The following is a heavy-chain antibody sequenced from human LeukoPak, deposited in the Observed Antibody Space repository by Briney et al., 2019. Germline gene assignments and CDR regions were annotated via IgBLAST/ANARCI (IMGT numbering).Heavy chain of an antibody. CDR2: IYPGDSDT. Sequence: GESLKISCKGSGYSFTSHWIGWVRQMPGKGLGWMGIIYPGDSDTRYIPSFQGQVTISADKSINTAYLQWSSLKASDTAVYYCARHVTTASAARGFDIWGQGTMVTVSS. CDR1: GYSFTSHW. D-gene: IGHD1-14*01. J-gene: IGHJ3*02. CDR3: ARHVTTASAARGFDI. V-gene: IGHV5-51*01.